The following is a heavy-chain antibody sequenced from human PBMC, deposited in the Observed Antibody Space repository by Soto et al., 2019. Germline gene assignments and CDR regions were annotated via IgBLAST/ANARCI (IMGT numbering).Heavy chain of an antibody. CDR3: ARQGGYNWNHSPYYYYYYGMDV. CDR2: ISYDGSNK. Sequence: PGGSLRLSCAASGFTFSSYAMHWVRQAPGKGLEWVAVISYDGSNKYYADSVKGRFTISRDNSKNTLYLQMNSLRAEDTAVYYCARQGGYNWNHSPYYYYYYGMDVWGQGTTVTVSS. D-gene: IGHD1-20*01. CDR1: GFTFSSYA. J-gene: IGHJ6*02. V-gene: IGHV3-30-3*01.